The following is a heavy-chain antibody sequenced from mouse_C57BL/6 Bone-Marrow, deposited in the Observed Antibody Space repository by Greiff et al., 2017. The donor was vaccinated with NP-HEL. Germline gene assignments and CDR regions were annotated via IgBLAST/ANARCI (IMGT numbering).Heavy chain of an antibody. CDR3: ARHLHYYGSSPAWFAY. CDR2: ISTGGGSP. J-gene: IGHJ3*01. D-gene: IGHD1-1*01. CDR1: GFTFSDYY. V-gene: IGHV5-12*01. Sequence: EVKLVESGGGLVQPGGSLKLSCAASGFTFSDYYMSWVRQPPAQRLEWVASISTGGGSPYYPDTVKGRFNLSRDNAKNTLNLQMSRLKSEDTAMYYCARHLHYYGSSPAWFAYWGQGTLVTVSA.